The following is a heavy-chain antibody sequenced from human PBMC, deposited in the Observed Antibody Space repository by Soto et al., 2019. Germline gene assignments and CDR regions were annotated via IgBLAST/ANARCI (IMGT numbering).Heavy chain of an antibody. V-gene: IGHV4-31*03. CDR2: IYYSGST. CDR1: GGSISSGGYY. CDR3: ARGITMVRGVIIRGYFDY. J-gene: IGHJ4*02. Sequence: QVQLQESGPGLVKPSQTLSLTCTVSGGSISSGGYYWSWIRQHPGKGLEWIGYIYYSGSTYYNPSLKRRVTISVDTSKNQFSLKLSSVTAADTAVYYCARGITMVRGVIIRGYFDYWGQGTLVTVSS. D-gene: IGHD3-10*01.